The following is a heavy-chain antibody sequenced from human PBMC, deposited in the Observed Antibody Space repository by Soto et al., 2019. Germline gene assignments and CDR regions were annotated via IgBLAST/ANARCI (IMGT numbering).Heavy chain of an antibody. D-gene: IGHD3-22*01. CDR1: GYTFTSYA. J-gene: IGHJ5*02. Sequence: ASVKVSCKASGYTFTSYAMHWVRQAPGQRLEWMGWINAGNGNTKYSQKFQGRVTITRDTSASTAYMELSSLRSEDTAVYYCARHRGYYDSSDFHLFDPWGQGTLVTVSS. CDR2: INAGNGNT. CDR3: ARHRGYYDSSDFHLFDP. V-gene: IGHV1-3*01.